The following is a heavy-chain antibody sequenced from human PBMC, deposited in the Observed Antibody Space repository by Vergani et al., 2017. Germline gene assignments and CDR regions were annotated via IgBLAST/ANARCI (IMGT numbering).Heavy chain of an antibody. CDR3: ARVDIVAEAFDY. CDR1: GGSISSYY. V-gene: IGHV4-59*01. D-gene: IGHD5-12*01. Sequence: QVQLQESGPGLVKPSQTLSLTCTVSGGSISSYYWSWIRQPPGKGLEWIGYIYYSGSTNYNPSLKSLVTISVDTSKNQFSLKLSSVTAADTAVYYCARVDIVAEAFDYWGQGTLVIVSS. CDR2: IYYSGST. J-gene: IGHJ4*02.